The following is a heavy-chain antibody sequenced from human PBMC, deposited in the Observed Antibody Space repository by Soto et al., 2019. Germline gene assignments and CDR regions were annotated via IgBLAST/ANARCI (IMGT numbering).Heavy chain of an antibody. Sequence: ASVKVSCKASGYTFTSYDINWVRQAPGQGLEWMGIINPSGGSTSYAQKFQGRVTMTRDTSTSTVYMELNGLRVEDTAVYYCAAGIGLADVWGQRSLVTGSS. J-gene: IGHJ4*02. CDR3: AAGIGLADV. CDR1: GYTFTSYD. CDR2: INPSGGST. V-gene: IGHV1-46*01. D-gene: IGHD2-15*01.